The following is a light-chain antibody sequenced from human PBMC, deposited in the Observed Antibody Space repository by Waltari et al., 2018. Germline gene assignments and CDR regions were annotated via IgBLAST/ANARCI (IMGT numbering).Light chain of an antibody. Sequence: QSALTQPASVSGSPGQSITISCTGTSSDVGRYNYVSWYQQHPGKAHKLLIYDVSKLPSGVPSRFSGSKSGNTASLTISGLQAADEAHYYCNSYASNSNGLFGGGTKLTIL. CDR2: DVS. J-gene: IGLJ2*01. CDR3: NSYASNSNGL. V-gene: IGLV2-14*03. CDR1: SSDVGRYNY.